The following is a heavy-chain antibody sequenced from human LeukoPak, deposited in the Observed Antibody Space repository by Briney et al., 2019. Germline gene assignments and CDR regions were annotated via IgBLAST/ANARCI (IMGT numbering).Heavy chain of an antibody. Sequence: GRSLRLSCTAPGFTFSSYAIHWIRQAPGKGLEWVALVWHDGSNKYYADSVKGRFTISRDNSKNTVYLQMNSLRAEDTAVYYCARELFGSGCRPDYWGQGTLVTVSS. V-gene: IGHV3-33*01. CDR2: VWHDGSNK. CDR3: ARELFGSGCRPDY. J-gene: IGHJ4*02. CDR1: GFTFSSYA. D-gene: IGHD3-10*01.